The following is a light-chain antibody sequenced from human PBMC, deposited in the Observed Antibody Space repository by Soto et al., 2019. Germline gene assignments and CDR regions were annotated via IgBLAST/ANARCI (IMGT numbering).Light chain of an antibody. V-gene: IGKV1-5*03. CDR2: KAS. J-gene: IGKJ1*01. CDR1: QSISSW. Sequence: DIQMTQSPSTLSASVGDRVTITCRASQSISSWLAWYQQKPGKAPKLLIYKASSLESGVPSRFSGSGSGTEFPLTISILQPDDFATNNCQQYNIYCTFGQGTKVQIK. CDR3: QQYNIYCT.